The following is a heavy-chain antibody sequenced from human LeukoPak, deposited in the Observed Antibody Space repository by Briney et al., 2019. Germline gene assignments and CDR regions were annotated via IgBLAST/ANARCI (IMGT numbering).Heavy chain of an antibody. D-gene: IGHD5-24*01. V-gene: IGHV4-39*07. J-gene: IGHJ4*02. CDR3: ARTEMATIAGVDY. CDR2: IYYSGST. CDR1: GGSISSSSYY. Sequence: SETLSLTCTVSGGSISSSSYYWGWIRQPPGKGLEWIGSIYYSGSTYYNPSLKSRVTISVDTSKNQFSLKLSSVTAADTAVYYCARTEMATIAGVDYWGQGTLVTVSS.